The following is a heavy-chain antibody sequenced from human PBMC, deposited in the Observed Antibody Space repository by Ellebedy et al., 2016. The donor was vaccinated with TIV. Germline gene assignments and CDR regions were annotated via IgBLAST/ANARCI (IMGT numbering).Heavy chain of an antibody. D-gene: IGHD6-19*01. CDR1: GFTFSSYW. Sequence: PGGSLRLSCVASGFTFSSYWMSRVRQAPGKGLEWVASITQEGYEQSYVDSVEGRFTISRDNAKNSLYLQMNSLRAEDTAVYYCARDQGWAVPGTTRFDYWGQGTLVTVSS. CDR3: ARDQGWAVPGTTRFDY. J-gene: IGHJ4*02. CDR2: ITQEGYEQ. V-gene: IGHV3-7*01.